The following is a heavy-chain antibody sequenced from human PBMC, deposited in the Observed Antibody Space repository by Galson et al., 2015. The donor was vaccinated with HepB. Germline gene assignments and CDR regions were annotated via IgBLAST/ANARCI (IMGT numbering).Heavy chain of an antibody. D-gene: IGHD6-25*01. CDR3: ATLRSGYGFFDC. CDR2: FDPDKSET. Sequence: SVKVSCKVSEHTVSDLSIHWVRQAHGQGLEWMGTFDPDKSETIAAQRFQGRVTMTEDTSTDIAFMELNRLTSDDTAVYYCATLRSGYGFFDCWGQGTLVTVSS. J-gene: IGHJ4*01. CDR1: EHTVSDLS. V-gene: IGHV1-24*01.